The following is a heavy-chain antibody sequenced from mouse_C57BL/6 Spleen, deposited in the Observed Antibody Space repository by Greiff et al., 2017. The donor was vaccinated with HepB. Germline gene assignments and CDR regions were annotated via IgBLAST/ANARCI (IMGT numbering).Heavy chain of an antibody. V-gene: IGHV1-69*01. J-gene: IGHJ3*01. Sequence: QVQLQQPGAELVMPGASVKLSCKASGYTFTSYWMHWVKQRPGQGLEWIGEIDPSDSYTNYNQKFKGKSTLTVDKSSSTAYMQLSSLTSEDSAVYYCAREGTMIKAWFAYWGQGTLVTVSA. CDR2: IDPSDSYT. CDR3: AREGTMIKAWFAY. D-gene: IGHD2-4*01. CDR1: GYTFTSYW.